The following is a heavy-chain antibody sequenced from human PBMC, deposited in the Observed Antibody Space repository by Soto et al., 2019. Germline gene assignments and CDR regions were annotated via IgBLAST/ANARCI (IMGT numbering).Heavy chain of an antibody. CDR2: ISNTGDT. V-gene: IGHV4-61*01. J-gene: IGHJ2*01. CDR1: GGSVSSSRYY. Sequence: QEQLQESGPGLVKPSETLSLTCSVSGGSVSSSRYYWTWIRQHPGQRLECIGYISNTGDTNYNPSLKSRVTLSVDTSKNQFSLKVNSVTAADTAIYYCARDRVVEVTTTSAWSSIDLWGRGTLVTVSS. CDR3: ARDRVVEVTTTSAWSSIDL. D-gene: IGHD4-17*01.